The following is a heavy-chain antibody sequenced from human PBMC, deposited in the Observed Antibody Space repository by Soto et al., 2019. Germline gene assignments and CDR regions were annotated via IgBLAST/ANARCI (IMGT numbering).Heavy chain of an antibody. CDR1: GGTFSSYA. CDR3: ARGYYGSGSYLRAGYYYYGMDV. Sequence: SVKVSCKASGGTFSSYAISWVRQAPGQGLEWMGGIIPIFGTANYAQKFQGRVTITADESTSTAYMELSSLRSEDTAVYYCARGYYGSGSYLRAGYYYYGMDVWGQGTTVTVSS. V-gene: IGHV1-69*13. D-gene: IGHD3-10*01. CDR2: IIPIFGTA. J-gene: IGHJ6*02.